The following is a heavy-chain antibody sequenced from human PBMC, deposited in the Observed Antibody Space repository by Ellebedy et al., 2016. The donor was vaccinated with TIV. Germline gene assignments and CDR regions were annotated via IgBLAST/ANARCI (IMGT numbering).Heavy chain of an antibody. D-gene: IGHD4-17*01. CDR3: ARDNGDYSVPAYGMDV. V-gene: IGHV1-46*01. CDR2: INPSGGST. J-gene: IGHJ6*02. CDR1: GYTFTSYY. Sequence: ASVKVSXXASGYTFTSYYMHWVRQAPGQGLEWMGIINPSGGSTSYAQKFQGRVTMTRDTSTSTVYMELSSLRSEDTAVYYCARDNGDYSVPAYGMDVWGQGTTVTVSS.